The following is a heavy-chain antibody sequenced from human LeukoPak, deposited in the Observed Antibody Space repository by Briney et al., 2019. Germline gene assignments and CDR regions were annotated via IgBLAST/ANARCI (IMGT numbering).Heavy chain of an antibody. Sequence: PGGSLRLSCAASGFSFTTYRMHWVRQAPGKGLEWVSGIFGSGGSAHYADSVKGRFTISRDNSKNTVYLQMNSLRAEDTAVYYCAKTTTGYSSGRYPGWPVDYWGQGALVTVSS. D-gene: IGHD6-19*01. CDR3: AKTTTGYSSGRYPGWPVDY. CDR2: IFGSGGSA. V-gene: IGHV3-23*01. J-gene: IGHJ4*02. CDR1: GFSFTTYR.